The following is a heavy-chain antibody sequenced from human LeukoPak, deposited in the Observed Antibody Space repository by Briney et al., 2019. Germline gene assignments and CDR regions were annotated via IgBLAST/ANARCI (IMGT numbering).Heavy chain of an antibody. J-gene: IGHJ5*02. V-gene: IGHV7-4-1*02. CDR1: GYTFTTYP. CDR3: ARAPYTSSSWYRGRANNWFDP. Sequence: ASVKVSCKASGYTFTTYPMNWVRQAPGQGLEWMGWINTNTGNPTYAQGFTGRFVFSLDTSVSTAYLQISSLKADDTAVYYCARAPYTSSSWYRGRANNWFDPWGQGTLVTVSS. D-gene: IGHD6-13*01. CDR2: INTNTGNP.